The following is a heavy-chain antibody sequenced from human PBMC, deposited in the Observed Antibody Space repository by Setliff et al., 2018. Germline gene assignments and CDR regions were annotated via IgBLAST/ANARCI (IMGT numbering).Heavy chain of an antibody. J-gene: IGHJ4*02. CDR1: GGSISSGSYY. D-gene: IGHD5-12*01. CDR3: ARLGYRGDLDY. CDR2: IYYGGSA. Sequence: SSETLSLTCTVSGGSISSGSYYWSWIRQPAGKGLEWIGNIYYGGSAYYNPSLKSRVSISVDTSKNQFSLKLSSVTAADTAVYYCARLGYRGDLDYWGQGTLVTVSS. V-gene: IGHV4-39*01.